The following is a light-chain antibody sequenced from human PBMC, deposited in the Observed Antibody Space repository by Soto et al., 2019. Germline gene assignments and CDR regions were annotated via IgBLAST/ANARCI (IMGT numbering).Light chain of an antibody. CDR1: SSDVGSYNL. CDR2: EVS. V-gene: IGLV2-23*02. J-gene: IGLJ2*01. CDR3: CSYAGSRTFVV. Sequence: QSVLTQPASVSGSPGQSITISCTGTSSDVGSYNLVSWYQQHPGKAPKLMIYEVSKRPSGVSNRFSGYKSGNTASLTISGLPAEDEADYYCCSYAGSRTFVVFGGGTKLTVL.